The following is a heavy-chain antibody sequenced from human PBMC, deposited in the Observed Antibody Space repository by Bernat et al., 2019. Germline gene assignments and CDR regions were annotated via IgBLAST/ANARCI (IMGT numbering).Heavy chain of an antibody. CDR1: GFTFNNYW. Sequence: EVQLVESGGGLVQPGGSLRLSCAASGFTFNNYWMSWVRQAPGKGLEWVANIKQDGSEKNYVDSVQGRFTISRENAKNSLYLQMNSLRAEDTAVYYCARDTRGVFDYWGQGTLVTVSS. J-gene: IGHJ4*02. CDR2: IKQDGSEK. V-gene: IGHV3-7*03. CDR3: ARDTRGVFDY.